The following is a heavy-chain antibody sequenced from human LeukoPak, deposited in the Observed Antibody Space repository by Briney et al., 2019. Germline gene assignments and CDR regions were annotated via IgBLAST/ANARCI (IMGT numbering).Heavy chain of an antibody. V-gene: IGHV4-39*01. D-gene: IGHD3-3*01. Sequence: SETLSLTCTVSGGSIISSSYYWGWIRQPPGKGLEWIGSIYYSGSTYYNPSLKSRVTISVDTSKNQFSLKLSSVTAADTAVYYCARHSWVPYDFWSVDYYYYMDVWGKGTTVTVSS. CDR3: ARHSWVPYDFWSVDYYYYMDV. CDR1: GGSIISSSYY. CDR2: IYYSGST. J-gene: IGHJ6*03.